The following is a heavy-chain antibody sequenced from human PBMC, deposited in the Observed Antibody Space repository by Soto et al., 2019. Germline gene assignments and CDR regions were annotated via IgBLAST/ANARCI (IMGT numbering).Heavy chain of an antibody. CDR1: GGTFSSYA. V-gene: IGHV1-69*13. CDR2: IIPIFGTA. Sequence: SVKVSCKASGGTFSSYAISWVRQAPGQGLEWMGGIIPIFGTANYAQKFQGRVTITADESTSTAYMELSSLRSEDTAVYYCARNPSLGRGLFSFDPWGQGTLVTVSS. J-gene: IGHJ5*02. CDR3: ARNPSLGRGLFSFDP. D-gene: IGHD1-26*01.